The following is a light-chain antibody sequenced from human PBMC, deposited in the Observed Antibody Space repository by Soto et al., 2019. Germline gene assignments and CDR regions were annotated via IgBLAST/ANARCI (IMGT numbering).Light chain of an antibody. Sequence: IQMTQSPSSLSACVGDTVTVTCRASQGIRNYLNWFQQKPGKAPKRLISVASTLQSGVPSRFSGSGSGTEFTLTISSLQPEDSATYYCLQHNTYPYTFGQGTKVHIK. CDR2: VAS. J-gene: IGKJ2*01. CDR1: QGIRNY. CDR3: LQHNTYPYT. V-gene: IGKV1-17*01.